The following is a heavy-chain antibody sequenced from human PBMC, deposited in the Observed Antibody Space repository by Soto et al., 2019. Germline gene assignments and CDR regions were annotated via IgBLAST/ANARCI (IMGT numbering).Heavy chain of an antibody. Sequence: QVQLQQWGAGLLKPSETLSLTCAVYGGSFRGYYWSWIRQPPGKGLEWIGEINHSGSTNYNPSLKSRVTISVDTSKNQFSLKLSSVTAADTAVYYCARGRSAGDWGQGTLVTVSS. CDR3: ARGRSAGD. CDR2: INHSGST. V-gene: IGHV4-34*01. J-gene: IGHJ4*02. D-gene: IGHD3-10*01. CDR1: GGSFRGYY.